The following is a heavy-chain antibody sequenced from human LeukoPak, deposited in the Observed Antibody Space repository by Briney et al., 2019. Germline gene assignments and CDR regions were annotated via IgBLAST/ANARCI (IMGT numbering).Heavy chain of an antibody. Sequence: SGTLSLTCAVYGGSFSGYYWSWIRQPPGKGLEWIGEINHSGSTNYNPSLKSRVTISVDTSKNQFSLKLSSVTAADTAVNYCARVVVAATRWFDPWGQGTLVTVSS. CDR3: ARVVVAATRWFDP. CDR2: INHSGST. V-gene: IGHV4-34*01. CDR1: GGSFSGYY. J-gene: IGHJ5*02. D-gene: IGHD2-15*01.